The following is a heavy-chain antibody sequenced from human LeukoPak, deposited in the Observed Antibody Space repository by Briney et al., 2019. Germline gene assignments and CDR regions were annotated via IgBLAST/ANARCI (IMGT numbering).Heavy chain of an antibody. V-gene: IGHV3-21*01. D-gene: IGHD2-15*01. CDR3: ARDGGNDAFDI. CDR1: GFTFSSYS. J-gene: IGHJ3*02. CDR2: ISSSSSYI. Sequence: GGSLRLSCAAYGFTFSSYSMNWVRQAPGKGLEWVSSISSSSSYIYYADSMKGRFTISRDNAKNSLYLQMNSLRAEDTAVYYCARDGGNDAFDIWGQGTMVTVSS.